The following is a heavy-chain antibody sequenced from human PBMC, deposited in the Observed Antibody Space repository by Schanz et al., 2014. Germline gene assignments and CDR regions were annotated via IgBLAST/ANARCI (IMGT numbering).Heavy chain of an antibody. CDR2: INTGSGDT. V-gene: IGHV1-3*04. CDR1: EYSFTSYS. CDR3: ARGIDGYGANNYFDY. D-gene: IGHD4-17*01. Sequence: QVHLVQSGAEVKRPGASVKVSCKASEYSFTSYSMHWVRQAPGQRLEWMGWINTGSGDTKYSQNFQGRVTITRDTSASTAYMELSSLRSEDTAVYSCARGIDGYGANNYFDYWGQGTLVTVSS. J-gene: IGHJ4*02.